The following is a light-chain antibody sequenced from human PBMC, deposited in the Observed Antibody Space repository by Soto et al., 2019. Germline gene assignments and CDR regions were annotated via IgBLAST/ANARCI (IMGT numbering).Light chain of an antibody. V-gene: IGKV1-39*01. CDR3: QQCNSTPKT. CDR2: AAS. J-gene: IGKJ1*01. CDR1: QSISSY. Sequence: DIRMTQSPSSLSASVGDTVTITCLASQSISSYFNWYQQKPGKAPKLLIYAASSLQSGVPARFSGSGSGTDFTLTISSLQPEDFATYYCQQCNSTPKTFGQGTKVDIK.